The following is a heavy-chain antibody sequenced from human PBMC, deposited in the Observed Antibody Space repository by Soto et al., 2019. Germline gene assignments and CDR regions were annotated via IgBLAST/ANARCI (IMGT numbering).Heavy chain of an antibody. D-gene: IGHD4-17*01. CDR3: AKDHLTTTVTTGSY. V-gene: IGHV3-30*18. CDR2: ISYHGSDK. CDR1: GFTYSNYG. Sequence: QVQLVESGGGVVQPGRSLRLSCAAPGFTYSNYGMHWVRQAPGKGLEWVAVISYHGSDKYYAYSVKGRFTISRDNSKNTLYLHMDSLRAEDTAVYYCAKDHLTTTVTTGSYWGQGTLVTVSS. J-gene: IGHJ4*02.